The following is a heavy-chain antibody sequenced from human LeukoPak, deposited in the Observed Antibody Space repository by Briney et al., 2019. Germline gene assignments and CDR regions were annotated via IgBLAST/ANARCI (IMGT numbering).Heavy chain of an antibody. CDR3: ARDPLGRSDY. Sequence: GGSLRLSCAAAGFTFSSYWMSWARQAPGKGLEWVAHINQDGSEKYYVDSVKGRFTVSRDNAKNSLYLQMNSLRAEDAAVYYCARDPLGRSDYWGQGTLVTVSP. V-gene: IGHV3-7*01. CDR2: INQDGSEK. D-gene: IGHD1-26*01. J-gene: IGHJ4*02. CDR1: GFTFSSYW.